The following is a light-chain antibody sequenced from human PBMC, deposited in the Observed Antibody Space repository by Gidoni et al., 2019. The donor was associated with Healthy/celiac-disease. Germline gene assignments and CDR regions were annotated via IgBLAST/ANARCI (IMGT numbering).Light chain of an antibody. J-gene: IGKJ5*01. CDR3: QQSYSTSSIT. Sequence: IQMPQSPSSLSASVGDRVTITCRASQSINSYLNWYQQKQGKAPKLLIYAASSLQSGVPLRFSGSGSGTDFTITISSLQTEDFAIYYCQQSYSTSSITFGQGTRLEIK. CDR2: AAS. CDR1: QSINSY. V-gene: IGKV1-39*01.